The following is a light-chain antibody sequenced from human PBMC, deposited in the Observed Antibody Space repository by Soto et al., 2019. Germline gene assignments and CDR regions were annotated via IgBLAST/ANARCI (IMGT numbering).Light chain of an antibody. V-gene: IGLV2-14*01. Sequence: QSALTQPASVSGSPGQSTTISCTGTSSDVGGYNYVSWYQQHPGKAPKLMIYAVTDRPSGVSSRFSGSKSGNTASLTISGLQAEDEADYYCSSYTSSSTLFGTGTKVTGL. J-gene: IGLJ1*01. CDR2: AVT. CDR3: SSYTSSSTL. CDR1: SSDVGGYNY.